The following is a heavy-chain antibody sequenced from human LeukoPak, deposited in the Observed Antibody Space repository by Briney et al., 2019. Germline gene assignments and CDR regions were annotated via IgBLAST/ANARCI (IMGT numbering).Heavy chain of an antibody. CDR3: ARDNYYYDSSVYPFDY. CDR2: INLNSGDT. D-gene: IGHD3-22*01. V-gene: IGHV1-2*02. CDR1: GYSFTDYY. Sequence: ASVKVSCKTSGYSFTDYYMHWVRQAPGQGLEWMGWINLNSGDTKSAQKLQGRVTMTRDTSITTVYMELSSLTSDDTAVYYCARDNYYYDSSVYPFDYWGQGTLVTVSS. J-gene: IGHJ4*02.